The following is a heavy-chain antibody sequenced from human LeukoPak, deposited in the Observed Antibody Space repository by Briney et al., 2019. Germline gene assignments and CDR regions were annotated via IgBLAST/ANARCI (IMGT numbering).Heavy chain of an antibody. CDR2: MFTGGNT. J-gene: IGHJ4*02. V-gene: IGHV3-53*01. CDR3: AKQAGAQVLRFLEWLPLDY. Sequence: GGSLRLSCAASGFTVSSNYMSWVRQAPGEGLEWVSVMFTGGNTYYADSVKGRFTISRDNSKNTLYLQMNSLRAEDTAVYYCAKQAGAQVLRFLEWLPLDYWGQGTLVTVSS. CDR1: GFTVSSNY. D-gene: IGHD3-3*01.